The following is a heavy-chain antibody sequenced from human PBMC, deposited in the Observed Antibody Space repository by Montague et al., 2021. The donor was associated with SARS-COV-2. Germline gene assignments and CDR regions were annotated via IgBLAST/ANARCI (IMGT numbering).Heavy chain of an antibody. Sequence: SLRLSCAASGFTFSDYYMSWIRQAPGKGLEWVSYISSSGSTIYNADSVKGRFTISRDNAKNSLYLQMNSLRGEDTAVYYCAEGKYYDILTGPVGNWGQGTLVTVSS. V-gene: IGHV3-11*01. CDR1: GFTFSDYY. J-gene: IGHJ4*02. CDR2: ISSSGSTI. CDR3: AEGKYYDILTGPVGN. D-gene: IGHD3-9*01.